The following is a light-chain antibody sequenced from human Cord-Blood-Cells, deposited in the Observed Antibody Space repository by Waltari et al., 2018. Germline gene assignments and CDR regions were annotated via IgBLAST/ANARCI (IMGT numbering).Light chain of an antibody. V-gene: IGKV1-39*01. J-gene: IGKJ5*01. CDR2: AAS. Sequence: DIQMTKSPSSLSASVGDRVTITCRASQSISSYLNWYQQKPGKAPKLLIYAASSLQSGVPSRFSGSGSGTDFTLTISSLQPEDFATYYCQQSYSTPPEGTFGQGTRLEIK. CDR3: QQSYSTPPEGT. CDR1: QSISSY.